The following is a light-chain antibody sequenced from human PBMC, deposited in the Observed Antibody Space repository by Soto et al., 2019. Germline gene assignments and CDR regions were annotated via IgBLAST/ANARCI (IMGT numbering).Light chain of an antibody. V-gene: IGKV1-33*01. CDR2: DAS. CDR1: QDISNY. CDR3: QQYDNLPYT. J-gene: IGKJ2*01. Sequence: DIQMTXSPSSLSASVGDRVTITCQASQDISNYLNWYQQKPGKAPKLLIYDASNLETGVPSRFSGSGSGTDFTFTISSLQPEDIATYYCQQYDNLPYTFGQGTKLEIK.